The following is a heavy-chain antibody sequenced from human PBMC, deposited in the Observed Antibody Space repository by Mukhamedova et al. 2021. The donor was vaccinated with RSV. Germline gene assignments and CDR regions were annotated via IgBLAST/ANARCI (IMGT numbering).Heavy chain of an antibody. Sequence: INPSGGSTSYAQKFQGRVTMTRDTSTSTVYMELSSLRSEDTAVYYCASDSFSYVSYQMFDYWGQGTLVTVSS. D-gene: IGHD1-26*01. CDR3: ASDSFSYVSYQMFDY. J-gene: IGHJ4*02. V-gene: IGHV1-46*01. CDR2: INPSGGST.